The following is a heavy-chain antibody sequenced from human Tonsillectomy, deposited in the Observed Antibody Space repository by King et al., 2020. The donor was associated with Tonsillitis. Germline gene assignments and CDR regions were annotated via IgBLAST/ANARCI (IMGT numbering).Heavy chain of an antibody. J-gene: IGHJ6*03. D-gene: IGHD3-9*01. V-gene: IGHV3-74*01. CDR3: ARDPTIFGPMDV. CDR1: GFTFSSYW. Sequence: VQLVESGGGLVQPGGSLRLSCAASGFTFSSYWMHWVRQAPGKGLVWVSRINSDGSITSYADSVKGRFTISRDNAKNTLYLQMNSLGAEDTAVYYCARDPTIFGPMDVWGKGTTVTVSS. CDR2: INSDGSIT.